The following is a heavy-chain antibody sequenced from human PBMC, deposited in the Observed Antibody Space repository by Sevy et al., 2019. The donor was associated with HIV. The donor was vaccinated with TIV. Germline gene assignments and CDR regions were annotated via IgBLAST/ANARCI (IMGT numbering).Heavy chain of an antibody. CDR2: INPSGGST. Sequence: ASVKVSCKASGYTFTSYYMHWVRQAPGQGLEWMGIINPSGGSTSYAQKFQGRVTMTRDTSTSTVYMELRSLRSEDTAVYYCALRGAYCGGDCPEVDYWGQGTLVTVSS. CDR3: ALRGAYCGGDCPEVDY. V-gene: IGHV1-46*01. J-gene: IGHJ4*02. D-gene: IGHD2-21*02. CDR1: GYTFTSYY.